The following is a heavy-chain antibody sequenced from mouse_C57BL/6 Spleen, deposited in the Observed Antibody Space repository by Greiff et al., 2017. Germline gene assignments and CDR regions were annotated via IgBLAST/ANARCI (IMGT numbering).Heavy chain of an antibody. V-gene: IGHV1-82*01. CDR1: GYAFSSSW. CDR2: IYPGDGDT. Sequence: QVQLQQSGPELVKPGASVKISCKASGYAFSSSWMNWVKQRPGKGLEWIGRIYPGDGDTNYNGKFKGKATLTADKSSSTAYMQLSSLTSEDSAVYFCARYSPIYYTMDYWGQGTSVTVSS. CDR3: ARYSPIYYTMDY. J-gene: IGHJ4*01.